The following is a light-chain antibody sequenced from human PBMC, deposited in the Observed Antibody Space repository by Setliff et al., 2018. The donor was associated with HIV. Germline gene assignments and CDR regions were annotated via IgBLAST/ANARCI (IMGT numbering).Light chain of an antibody. V-gene: IGLV1-40*01. CDR2: DNS. Sequence: QSVLTQPPSVSGVPGQRVTVSCTGTSSNIGASYAVHWYQQFPGAAPKLVIYDNSNRPSGVPDRFSGSKPGTSASLVIAGLQPEDEADYYCQSYDTSLSGYVFGTGTKVTVL. J-gene: IGLJ1*01. CDR3: QSYDTSLSGYV. CDR1: SSNIGASYA.